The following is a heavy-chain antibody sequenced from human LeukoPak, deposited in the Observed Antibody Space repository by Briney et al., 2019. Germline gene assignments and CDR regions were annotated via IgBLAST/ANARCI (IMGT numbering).Heavy chain of an antibody. V-gene: IGHV3-21*01. D-gene: IGHD2-15*01. J-gene: IGHJ3*02. CDR3: AIGGRGDAFHI. CDR1: GFTFSSFN. Sequence: GGSLRLSCAASGFTFSSFNMNWVRQAPGQGLEWVSSITSSSSYIYYADSVKGRFTISRDNAKNSLYLQMNSLRAEDTAVYYCAIGGRGDAFHIWGPGTMVTVSS. CDR2: ITSSSSYI.